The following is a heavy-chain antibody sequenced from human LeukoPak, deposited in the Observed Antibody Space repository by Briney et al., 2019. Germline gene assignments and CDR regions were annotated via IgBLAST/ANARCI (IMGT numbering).Heavy chain of an antibody. J-gene: IGHJ5*02. Sequence: SVKVSCKTSGYTFTSYDINWVRQATGQGLEWMGWMSPNSGNTGYTQKFQGRVTMTRNTSISTAYMELSSLRSEDTAVYHCARGNWFDPWGQGTLVTVSS. V-gene: IGHV1-8*01. CDR2: MSPNSGNT. CDR1: GYTFTSYD. CDR3: ARGNWFDP.